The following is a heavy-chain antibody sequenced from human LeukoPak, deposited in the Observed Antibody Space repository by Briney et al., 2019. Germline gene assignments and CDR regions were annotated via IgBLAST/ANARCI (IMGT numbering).Heavy chain of an antibody. V-gene: IGHV3-49*04. CDR3: TSQYCSSTSCYDY. J-gene: IGHJ4*02. Sequence: GGSLRLSCTASGFTFGDYAMSWVRQAPGKGLEWVGFIRSKAYGGTTEYAASVKGRFTISRDDSKSIAYLQMNSLKTEDTAVYYCTSQYCSSTSCYDYWGQGTPVTVSS. CDR2: IRSKAYGGTT. D-gene: IGHD2-2*01. CDR1: GFTFGDYA.